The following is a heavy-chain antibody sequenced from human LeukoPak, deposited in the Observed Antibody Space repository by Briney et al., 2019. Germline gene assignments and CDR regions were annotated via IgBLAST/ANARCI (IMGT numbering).Heavy chain of an antibody. CDR2: ISDDGSNK. Sequence: PGRSLRLSCAASGFTFSDYVINWVRQAPGKGLEWVAVISDDGSNKYYADSVKGRFTISRDNSKNMLSLQMNSLRAEDTAVYYCAKDGPGYSSPRYFDYWGQGTLVTVSS. J-gene: IGHJ4*02. D-gene: IGHD6-13*01. V-gene: IGHV3-30-3*01. CDR3: AKDGPGYSSPRYFDY. CDR1: GFTFSDYV.